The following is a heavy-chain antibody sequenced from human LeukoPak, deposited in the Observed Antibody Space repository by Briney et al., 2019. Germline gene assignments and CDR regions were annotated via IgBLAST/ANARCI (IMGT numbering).Heavy chain of an antibody. J-gene: IGHJ4*02. D-gene: IGHD6-13*01. CDR1: GGSISSSSYY. CDR3: ARDSSSPDWYYFDY. Sequence: PSETLSLTCTVSGGSISSSSYYWGWIRQPPGKGLEWIGTIYYSGSTYYNPSLKSRVTISIDTSKNQLSLKLSSVTAADTAVYYCARDSSSPDWYYFDYWGQGTLVTVSS. CDR2: IYYSGST. V-gene: IGHV4-39*01.